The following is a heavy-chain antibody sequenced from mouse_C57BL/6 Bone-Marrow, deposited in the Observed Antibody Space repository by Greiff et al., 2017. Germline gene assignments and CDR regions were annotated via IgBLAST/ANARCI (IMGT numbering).Heavy chain of an antibody. V-gene: IGHV1-69*01. D-gene: IGHD1-1*01. Sequence: QVQLQQPGAEPVMPGASVKLSCKASGYTFTSYWMHWVKQRPGQGLEWIGEIDPSDSYTNYNQKFKGKSTLTVDKSSSTAYMQLSSLTSEDSAVYYCARSPITTVVEDWYFDVWGTGTTVTVSS. J-gene: IGHJ1*03. CDR3: ARSPITTVVEDWYFDV. CDR1: GYTFTSYW. CDR2: IDPSDSYT.